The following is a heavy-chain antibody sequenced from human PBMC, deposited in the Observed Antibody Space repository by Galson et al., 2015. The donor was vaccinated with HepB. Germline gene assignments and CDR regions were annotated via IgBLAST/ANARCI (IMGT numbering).Heavy chain of an antibody. CDR2: INHSGST. CDR1: GGSFSGYY. D-gene: IGHD6-19*01. Sequence: ETLSLTCAVYGGSFSGYYWSWIRQPPGKGLEWIGEINHSGSTNYNPSLKSRVTISVDTSKNQFSLKLSSVTAADTAVYYCARPKQWLDYYFDYWGQGTLVTVSS. CDR3: ARPKQWLDYYFDY. V-gene: IGHV4-34*01. J-gene: IGHJ4*02.